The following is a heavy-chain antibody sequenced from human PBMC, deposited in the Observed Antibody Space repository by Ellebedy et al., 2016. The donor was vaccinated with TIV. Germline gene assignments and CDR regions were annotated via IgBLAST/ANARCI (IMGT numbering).Heavy chain of an antibody. D-gene: IGHD3-3*01. J-gene: IGHJ5*02. V-gene: IGHV3-23*01. Sequence: GESLKISXAASGFTFSSYAMSWVRQAPGKGLEWVSAISGSGGSTYYADSVKGRFTISRANSKNTLYLQMNSLRAEDTAVYYCARDQGVECMTAWGQGTLVTVSS. CDR2: ISGSGGST. CDR3: ARDQGVECMTA. CDR1: GFTFSSYA.